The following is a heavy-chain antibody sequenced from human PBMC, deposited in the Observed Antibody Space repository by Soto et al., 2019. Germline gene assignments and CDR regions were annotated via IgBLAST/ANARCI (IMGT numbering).Heavy chain of an antibody. Sequence: GGSLRLSCAASGFTFSSYWMHWVRQAPGKGLVWVSRINSDGSSTSYAESVKGRFTISRDNAKNTLYLQMNSLRAEDTAVYYCARAPGYELLWFGESSPDRTNWFDPWGQGTLVTVSS. J-gene: IGHJ5*02. CDR2: INSDGSST. D-gene: IGHD3-10*01. CDR3: ARAPGYELLWFGESSPDRTNWFDP. CDR1: GFTFSSYW. V-gene: IGHV3-74*01.